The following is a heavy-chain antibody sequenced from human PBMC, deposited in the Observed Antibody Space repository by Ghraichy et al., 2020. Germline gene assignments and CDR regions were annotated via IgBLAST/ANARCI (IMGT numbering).Heavy chain of an antibody. CDR2: INHSGST. CDR1: GGSFSGYY. V-gene: IGHV4-34*01. Sequence: SETLSLTCAVYGGSFSGYYWSWIRQPPGKGLEWIGEINHSGSTNYNPSLKSRVTISVDTSKNQFSLKLSSVTAADTAVYYCARGRGIAAAGLDYWGQGTLVTVSP. CDR3: ARGRGIAAAGLDY. J-gene: IGHJ4*02. D-gene: IGHD6-13*01.